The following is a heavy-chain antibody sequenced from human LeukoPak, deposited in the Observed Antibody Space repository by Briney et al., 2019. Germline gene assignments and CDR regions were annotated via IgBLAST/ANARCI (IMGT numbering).Heavy chain of an antibody. CDR3: ARYYDILTDYHRFDY. Sequence: GGSLRLSCAASGFTVSSNYMSWVRQAPGKGLEWVSTVSPSGGSTHYADSVKGRFTISRDNSKNTLYLQMSSLRADDTAVYFCARYYDILTDYHRFDYWGQGTLVTVSS. CDR2: SPSGGST. V-gene: IGHV3-53*01. D-gene: IGHD3-9*01. J-gene: IGHJ4*02. CDR1: GFTVSSNY.